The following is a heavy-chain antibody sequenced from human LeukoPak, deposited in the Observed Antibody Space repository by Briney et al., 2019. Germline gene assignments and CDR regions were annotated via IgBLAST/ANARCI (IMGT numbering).Heavy chain of an antibody. Sequence: SVKVSCKASGGTFSSYAISWVRQAPGQGLEWMGGIIPIFGTANYAQKFQGRVTITADESTSTAYMELSSLRSEDTAVYYCARIDCSSTSCYPGHYYYGMDVWGQGTTVTVSS. V-gene: IGHV1-69*01. CDR1: GGTFSSYA. J-gene: IGHJ6*02. D-gene: IGHD2-2*01. CDR2: IIPIFGTA. CDR3: ARIDCSSTSCYPGHYYYGMDV.